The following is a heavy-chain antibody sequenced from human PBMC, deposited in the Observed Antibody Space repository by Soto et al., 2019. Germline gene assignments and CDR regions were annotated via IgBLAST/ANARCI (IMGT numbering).Heavy chain of an antibody. J-gene: IGHJ4*02. Sequence: HPGGSLRLSCAASAFTFSSYAMSWVRQAPGKGLESVAVISDDGSITFYADSVKGRFTISRDNSKNTLYLHMNSLRLDDTAVYFCAKDQGVGGTLGLFDYWGQGALVTVSS. D-gene: IGHD3-3*01. CDR1: AFTFSSYA. CDR2: ISDDGSIT. CDR3: AKDQGVGGTLGLFDY. V-gene: IGHV3-30*18.